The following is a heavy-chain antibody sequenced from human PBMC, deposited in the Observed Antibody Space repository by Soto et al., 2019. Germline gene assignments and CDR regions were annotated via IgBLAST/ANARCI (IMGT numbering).Heavy chain of an antibody. D-gene: IGHD1-1*01. CDR3: ASPLPFNWNDDY. V-gene: IGHV3-21*01. CDR2: ISSSSSYI. Sequence: GGSLRLSCAASGFTFSSYSMNWVRQAPGKGLEWVSSISSSSSYIYYADSVKGRFTISRDNAKNSLYLQMNSLRAEDTAVYYCASPLPFNWNDDYWGQGTLVTVSS. J-gene: IGHJ4*02. CDR1: GFTFSSYS.